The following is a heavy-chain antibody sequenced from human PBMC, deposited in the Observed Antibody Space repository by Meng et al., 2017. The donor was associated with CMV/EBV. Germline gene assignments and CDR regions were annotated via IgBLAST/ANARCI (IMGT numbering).Heavy chain of an antibody. CDR1: GGNFRSYA. Sequence: KVYCKASGGNFRSYAIRWVRQAPGQGLEWMGGIIPIFGTANYAQKFQGRVTITADESTSTAYMELSSLRSEDTAVYYCARGSVGSFDYWGQGTLVTVSS. CDR2: IIPIFGTA. CDR3: ARGSVGSFDY. J-gene: IGHJ4*02. V-gene: IGHV1-69*01. D-gene: IGHD3-16*01.